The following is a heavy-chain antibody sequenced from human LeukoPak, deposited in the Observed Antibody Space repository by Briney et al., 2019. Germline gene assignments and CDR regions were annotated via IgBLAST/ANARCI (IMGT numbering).Heavy chain of an antibody. J-gene: IGHJ6*03. CDR3: AREPETSYYYYYYMDV. Sequence: SETLSLTCTVSGGSISSYYWSWIRQPPGKGLEWIGYIYYSGSTNYNPSLKSRVTISVDTSKNQFSLKLSSVTAADTAVYYCAREPETSYYYYYYMDVWGKGTTVTVSS. CDR2: IYYSGST. CDR1: GGSISSYY. V-gene: IGHV4-59*12. D-gene: IGHD2-2*01.